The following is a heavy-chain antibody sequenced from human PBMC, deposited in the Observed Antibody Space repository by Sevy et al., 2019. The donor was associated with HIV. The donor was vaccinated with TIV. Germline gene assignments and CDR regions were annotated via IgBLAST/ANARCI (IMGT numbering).Heavy chain of an antibody. CDR3: ARRGITIFGVLTFDI. CDR2: IVPKFGTA. D-gene: IGHD3-3*01. Sequence: ASVKVSCKASGDTFNIYAIVWVREAPGQGLEWMGGIVPKFGTANYAQKFQGKVTMTADESTSTAYMELSSLRSEDTAVYYCARRGITIFGVLTFDIWGQGSTVTVSS. V-gene: IGHV1-69*13. CDR1: GDTFNIYA. J-gene: IGHJ3*02.